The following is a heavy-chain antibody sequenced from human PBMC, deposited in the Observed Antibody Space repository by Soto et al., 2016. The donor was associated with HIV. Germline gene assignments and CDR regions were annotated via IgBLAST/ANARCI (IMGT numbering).Heavy chain of an antibody. CDR1: GYTFTSYG. D-gene: IGHD3-16*02. J-gene: IGHJ6*03. CDR3: ARDLRFDYVWGSYRYSQDYYHYYMDV. Sequence: QVQLVQSGAEVRKPGASVKVSCKASGYTFTSYGITWVRQAPGQGLEWMGWISSYNGNTNYAQKFQGRITMTTDTSTSTAYMEVRSLRSDDTAVYYCARDLRFDYVWGSYRYSQDYYHYYMDVWGKGTTVTVSS. CDR2: ISSYNGNT. V-gene: IGHV1-18*01.